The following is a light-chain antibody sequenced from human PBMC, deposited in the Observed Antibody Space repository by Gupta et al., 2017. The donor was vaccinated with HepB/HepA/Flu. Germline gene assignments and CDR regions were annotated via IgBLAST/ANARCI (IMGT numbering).Light chain of an antibody. CDR2: STS. CDR1: RGISTY. J-gene: IGKJ3*01. Sequence: DTQMTQSPSSLSASVGDRVTITCRASRGISTYLAWYQQKLGSVPKLLIYSTSTLQSGVPSRFSGSGSGTDFTLTISSLQPEDVATYYCQKYYTAPFTFGPGTKVDVK. V-gene: IGKV1-27*01. CDR3: QKYYTAPFT.